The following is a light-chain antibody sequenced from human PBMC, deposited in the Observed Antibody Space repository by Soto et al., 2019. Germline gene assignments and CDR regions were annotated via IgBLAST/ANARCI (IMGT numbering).Light chain of an antibody. CDR1: SSDVGGYHY. J-gene: IGLJ1*01. V-gene: IGLV2-14*01. CDR3: SSYSSSSTLDV. CDR2: DVS. Sequence: QSALTQPASVSESPGQSITVSCTGTSSDVGGYHYVSWYQQHPGKAPKLMIYDVSDRPSGVSNRFSGSKSGNTASLTISGLQAEDEADYYCSSYSSSSTLDVFGTGTKLTVL.